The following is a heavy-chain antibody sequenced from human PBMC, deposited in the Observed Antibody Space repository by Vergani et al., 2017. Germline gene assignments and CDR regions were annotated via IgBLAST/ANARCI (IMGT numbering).Heavy chain of an antibody. D-gene: IGHD5-18*01. CDR3: ARHLRGYSNGVFDY. J-gene: IGHJ4*02. V-gene: IGHV4-38-2*01. CDR2: LYASGST. CDR1: DFISNSHY. Sequence: QVQLQESGPGLVKPSETLSLICDVFDFISNSHYWGWIRQSPEQGLEWFGSLYASGSTYSSQSLKIRVPISIDTSKYHYSLRLSSVTAADTAVYFYARHLRGYSNGVFDYWGQGREVTVSS.